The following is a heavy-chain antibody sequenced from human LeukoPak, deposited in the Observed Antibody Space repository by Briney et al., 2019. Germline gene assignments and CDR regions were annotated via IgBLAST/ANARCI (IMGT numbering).Heavy chain of an antibody. V-gene: IGHV3-23*01. J-gene: IGHJ4*02. CDR1: GFTFSSYA. D-gene: IGHD4-17*01. CDR2: ISGSGGST. CDR3: AKGDRYGDYYFDY. Sequence: PGGSLRLSCAASGFTFSSYAMSWVRQAPGKGLEWVSAISGSGGSTYYADSVKGRFTISRDNSKNTLYLQMYSLRAEDTAVYYCAKGDRYGDYYFDYWGQGTLVTVSS.